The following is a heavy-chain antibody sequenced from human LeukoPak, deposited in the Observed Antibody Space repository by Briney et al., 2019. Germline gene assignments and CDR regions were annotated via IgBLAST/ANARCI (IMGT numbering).Heavy chain of an antibody. CDR2: INSDGSST. D-gene: IGHD1-26*01. Sequence: GGSLRLSCAASGFTFSSYWVHWVRQAPGKGLVWVSRINSDGSSTSYADSVKGRFTISRDNAKNTLYLQMNSLRAEDTAVYYCARDSEEWELGYWGQGTLVTVSS. J-gene: IGHJ4*02. CDR1: GFTFSSYW. CDR3: ARDSEEWELGY. V-gene: IGHV3-74*01.